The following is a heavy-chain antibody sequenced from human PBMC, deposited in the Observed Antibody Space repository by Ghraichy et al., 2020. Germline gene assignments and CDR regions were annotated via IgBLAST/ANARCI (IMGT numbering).Heavy chain of an antibody. Sequence: LNISCAVSGGSIRSGGYSWNWIRQPPGKGLEWIGYIYNSGYTYYNPSLKGRVAISLDRSKNQFSLKLTSVTAADTCVYYCARSTVTSQVNFEYWGQGILVTVSS. CDR3: ARSTVTSQVNFEY. J-gene: IGHJ4*02. D-gene: IGHD4-17*01. CDR1: GGSIRSGGYS. CDR2: IYNSGYT. V-gene: IGHV4-30-2*01.